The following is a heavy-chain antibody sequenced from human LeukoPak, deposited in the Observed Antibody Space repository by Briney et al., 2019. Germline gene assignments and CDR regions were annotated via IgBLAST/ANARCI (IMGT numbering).Heavy chain of an antibody. CDR3: ARDSSGWFPT. Sequence: SETLSPTCTVSGGSIGSSRYYWGWIRQPPGRGLEWIGSIYYSGSTYYNPSLKSRVTISLDTSKNQFSLNLSSVTAADTAVYYCARDSSGWFPTWGQGTLVTVSS. J-gene: IGHJ5*02. D-gene: IGHD6-19*01. V-gene: IGHV4-39*07. CDR1: GGSIGSSRYY. CDR2: IYYSGST.